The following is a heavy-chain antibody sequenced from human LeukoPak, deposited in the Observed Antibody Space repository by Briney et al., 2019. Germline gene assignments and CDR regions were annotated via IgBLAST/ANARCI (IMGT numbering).Heavy chain of an antibody. CDR3: AKLRGTVTTWDY. V-gene: IGHV3-7*03. CDR1: GFTFSSYW. Sequence: GGSLGLSCAASGFTFSSYWRGWVRQAPGKGLEWVATIWPDGSEKRYVDSLKGRFTISRDNAKNSLYLQMNSLRAEDTAVYYCAKLRGTVTTWDYWGLGTLVTVSS. D-gene: IGHD4-11*01. CDR2: IWPDGSEK. J-gene: IGHJ4*02.